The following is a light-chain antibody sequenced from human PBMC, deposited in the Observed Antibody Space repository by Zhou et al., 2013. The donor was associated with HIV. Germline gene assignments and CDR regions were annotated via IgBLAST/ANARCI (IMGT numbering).Light chain of an antibody. Sequence: EIVLTQSPGTLSLSPGERATLSCRASQSVSSSYLAWYQQKPGQAPRLLIYGASSRATGIPDRFSGSGSGTDFTLTISRLEPEDFAVYYCQQYGSSPRGIFGGGTKVEIK. CDR2: GAS. CDR3: QQYGSSPRGI. J-gene: IGKJ4*01. V-gene: IGKV3-20*01. CDR1: QSVSSSY.